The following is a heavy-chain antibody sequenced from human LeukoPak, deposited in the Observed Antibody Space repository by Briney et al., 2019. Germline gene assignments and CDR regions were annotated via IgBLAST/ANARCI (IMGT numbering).Heavy chain of an antibody. Sequence: SGTLSLTCAVSGDSISIINWWSWVRQTPGKGLEWIGEIYHSGSTNYNPSLERRVNISVDKSKNQFSLKLSSVTAADTAVYYCARGVGDSPDYWGQGTLVTVSS. J-gene: IGHJ4*02. D-gene: IGHD3-22*01. CDR1: GDSISIINW. CDR2: IYHSGST. CDR3: ARGVGDSPDY. V-gene: IGHV4-4*02.